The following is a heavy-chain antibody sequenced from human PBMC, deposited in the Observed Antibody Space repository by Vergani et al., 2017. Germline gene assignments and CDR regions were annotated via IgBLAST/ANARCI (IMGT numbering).Heavy chain of an antibody. CDR2: IRYDGSNK. CDR3: AKRFGREGGVMDV. J-gene: IGHJ6*02. Sequence: QVQLVESGGGVVQPGGSLRLSCAASGFTFSSYGMHWVRQAPGKGLEWVAFIRYDGSNKYYADSVKGRFTISRDNSKNTLYLQMNSLRAEDTAVYYCAKRFGREGGVMDVWGQGTMVTVSS. CDR1: GFTFSSYG. V-gene: IGHV3-30*02. D-gene: IGHD5-24*01.